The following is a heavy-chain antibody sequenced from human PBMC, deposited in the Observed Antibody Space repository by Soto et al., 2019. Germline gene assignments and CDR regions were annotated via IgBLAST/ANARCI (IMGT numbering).Heavy chain of an antibody. J-gene: IGHJ4*02. V-gene: IGHV4-4*07. D-gene: IGHD6-19*01. CDR2: IYTSGST. CDR1: GGSITSYY. Sequence: TSETLSLTCTVSGGSITSYYWSWIRQPAGKGLEWIGRIYTSGSTNYNPSLKSRVTTSVDTSKNQFSLKVSSVTAADTAVYYCARVDSRGWYEDYWGQGILVTVSS. CDR3: ARVDSRGWYEDY.